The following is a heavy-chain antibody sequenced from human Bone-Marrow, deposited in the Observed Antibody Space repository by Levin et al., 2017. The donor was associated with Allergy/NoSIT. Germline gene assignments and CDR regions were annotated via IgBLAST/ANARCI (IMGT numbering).Heavy chain of an antibody. D-gene: IGHD5-12*01. J-gene: IGHJ4*02. V-gene: IGHV3-21*01. CDR1: GFTFSTYS. Sequence: GGSLRLSCAASGFTFSTYSMNWVRQAPGKGLEWVSSISSRSNYRYYADSVKGRFTISRDNAENSLVLQMNSLRVEDTAIYYCARDRIPVASNALDYWGQGTLVTVSS. CDR3: ARDRIPVASNALDY. CDR2: ISSRSNYR.